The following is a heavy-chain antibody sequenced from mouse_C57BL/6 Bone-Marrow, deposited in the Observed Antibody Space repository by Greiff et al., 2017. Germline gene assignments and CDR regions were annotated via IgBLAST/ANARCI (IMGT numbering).Heavy chain of an antibody. Sequence: EVKLVESGGGLVQPGGSMKLSCVASGFTFSNYWMNWVRQSPEKGLEWVAQIRLKSDNYATHYAESVKGRFTISRDDSKSSVYLQMNNLRAEDTGIYYCTDRYYYAMDYRGQGTSVTVSS. V-gene: IGHV6-3*01. CDR1: GFTFSNYW. CDR3: TDRYYYAMDY. CDR2: IRLKSDNYAT. J-gene: IGHJ4*01.